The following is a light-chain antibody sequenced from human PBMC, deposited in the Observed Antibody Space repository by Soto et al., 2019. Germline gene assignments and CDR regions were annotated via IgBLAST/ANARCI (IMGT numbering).Light chain of an antibody. Sequence: QSALTHPPSASGSPGQSVTISCTGTSSDVGAYDYVSWYQQHPGKAPKLMIYEINKRPSGVPDRFSGSKSGNTASLTVSGLQAEDEADYYCSSFAGSNNFPYVFGTGTKLTVL. CDR2: EIN. J-gene: IGLJ1*01. V-gene: IGLV2-8*01. CDR3: SSFAGSNNFPYV. CDR1: SSDVGAYDY.